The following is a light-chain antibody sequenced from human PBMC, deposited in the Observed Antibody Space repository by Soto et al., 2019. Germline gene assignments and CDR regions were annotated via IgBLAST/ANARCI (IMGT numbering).Light chain of an antibody. J-gene: IGKJ1*01. CDR3: QKYNSAPRT. CDR2: AAS. Sequence: DIQMTQSPSSLSASVGDRVTITCRASQGISNYLAWYQQKPGNVPKLLIYAASTLQSVVPSRFSGSGSGTYFTLTISSLHPEDVATYYCQKYNSAPRTFGQGTKVEIK. V-gene: IGKV1-27*01. CDR1: QGISNY.